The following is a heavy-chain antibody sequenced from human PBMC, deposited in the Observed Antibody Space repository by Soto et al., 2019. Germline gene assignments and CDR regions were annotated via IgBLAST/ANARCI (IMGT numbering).Heavy chain of an antibody. V-gene: IGHV1-69*08. D-gene: IGHD2-2*01. Sequence: QVQLVQSGAEVKKPGSSVKVSCKASGGTFSSYTISWVRQAPGPGLEWMGRIIPILGIANYAQKFQGRVTITADKSTSTAYMELSSLRSEDTAVYYCARDRPQYCSSTSCWGPPPTWFDPWGQGTLVTVSS. CDR3: ARDRPQYCSSTSCWGPPPTWFDP. J-gene: IGHJ5*02. CDR2: IIPILGIA. CDR1: GGTFSSYT.